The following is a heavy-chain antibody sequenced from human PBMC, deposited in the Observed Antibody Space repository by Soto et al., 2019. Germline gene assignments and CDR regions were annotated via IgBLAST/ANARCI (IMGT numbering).Heavy chain of an antibody. D-gene: IGHD3-3*01. CDR1: GDSISSSISY. CDR2: IHYSGST. Sequence: SETLSLTCTVSGDSISSSISYWGWIRQPPGKGLEWIGSIHYSGSTYYSPSLKSRVTLSVDTSKNKFSLNLSAVSAADTAVYYCAMIVGVSEALGTIDYWGQGTLVTSPQ. V-gene: IGHV4-39*01. CDR3: AMIVGVSEALGTIDY. J-gene: IGHJ4*02.